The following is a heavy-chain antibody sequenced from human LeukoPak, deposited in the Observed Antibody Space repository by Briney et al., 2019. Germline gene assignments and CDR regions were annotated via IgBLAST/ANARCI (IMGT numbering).Heavy chain of an antibody. CDR3: ASLLGPWGDAFDI. J-gene: IGHJ3*02. V-gene: IGHV4-34*01. CDR1: GGSFSGYY. Sequence: PSETLSLTCAVYGGSFSGYYWSWIRQPPGKGLEWIGEINHSGSTNYNPSLKSRVTISVDMSKNQFSLKLSSVTAADTAVYYCASLLGPWGDAFDIWGQGTMVTVSS. D-gene: IGHD7-27*01. CDR2: INHSGST.